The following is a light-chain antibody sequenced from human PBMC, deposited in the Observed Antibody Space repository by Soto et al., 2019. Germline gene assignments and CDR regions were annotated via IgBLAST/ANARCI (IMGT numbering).Light chain of an antibody. Sequence: AIRMTQSPSSFSASTGDRVTITCRASQGISSYLAWYQQKPGKAPKLLIYAASTLQSGVPSRFSGRGSGTDLNLNICGQQSQDFATYCCQQYYSYPVTFGGGIKVEIK. V-gene: IGKV1-8*01. CDR2: AAS. CDR1: QGISSY. J-gene: IGKJ4*02. CDR3: QQYYSYPVT.